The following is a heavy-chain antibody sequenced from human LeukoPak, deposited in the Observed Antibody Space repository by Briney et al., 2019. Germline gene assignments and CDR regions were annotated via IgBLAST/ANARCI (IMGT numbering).Heavy chain of an antibody. V-gene: IGHV1-2*02. J-gene: IGHJ4*02. D-gene: IGHD2-2*01. CDR2: INPNSGFT. CDR1: GYPFTGYY. Sequence: ASVKVSCKASGYPFTGYYLHWVRQAPGQGLEWMGWINPNSGFTNYAQKFQGRVTMTRDTSISTAYMELSRLRSDDTAVYYCARLADCSSSSCRSFDYWGQGNLVTVSS. CDR3: ARLADCSSSSCRSFDY.